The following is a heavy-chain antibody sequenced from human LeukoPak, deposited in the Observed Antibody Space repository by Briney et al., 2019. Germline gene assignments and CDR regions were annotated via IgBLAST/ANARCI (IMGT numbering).Heavy chain of an antibody. D-gene: IGHD3-10*01. Sequence: PSETLSLTCIVSGGSVGSFSRSWIRQSPGKGLEWIGFIYYNGSTNCNPSPKSRVTISVDRSKSQFSLKLSSVTAADTALYYCARAVGYYGSGSSGEEWFDPWGQGTLVTVSS. J-gene: IGHJ5*02. CDR3: ARAVGYYGSGSSGEEWFDP. V-gene: IGHV4-59*08. CDR1: GGSVGSFS. CDR2: IYYNGST.